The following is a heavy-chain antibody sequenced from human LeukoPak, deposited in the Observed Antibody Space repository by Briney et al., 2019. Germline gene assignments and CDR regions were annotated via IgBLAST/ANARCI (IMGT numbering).Heavy chain of an antibody. Sequence: PGGSLRLSCAASGFTFSSYNMNWVRQAPGKGLEWVSYISSSTSTRYYADSVKGRFTISRYNANNSMYLQKNRLRDEDTDVYYCARSDNWNYDRSCFDSWGQGTPVTVSS. CDR1: GFTFSSYN. CDR2: ISSSTSTR. J-gene: IGHJ5*01. D-gene: IGHD1-7*01. V-gene: IGHV3-48*02. CDR3: ARSDNWNYDRSCFDS.